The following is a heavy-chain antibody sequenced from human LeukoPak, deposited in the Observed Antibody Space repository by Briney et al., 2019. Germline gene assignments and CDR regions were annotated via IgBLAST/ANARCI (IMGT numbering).Heavy chain of an antibody. CDR1: GGSISSYY. Sequence: PSETLSLTCTVSGGSISSYYWSWIRQPPGKGLEWIGYIYYSGSTNYNPSLKSRVTIPVDTSKNQFSLKLGSVTAADTAVYYCARGGPSYGDYGYWGQGTLVTVSS. D-gene: IGHD4-17*01. CDR2: IYYSGST. V-gene: IGHV4-59*01. CDR3: ARGGPSYGDYGY. J-gene: IGHJ4*02.